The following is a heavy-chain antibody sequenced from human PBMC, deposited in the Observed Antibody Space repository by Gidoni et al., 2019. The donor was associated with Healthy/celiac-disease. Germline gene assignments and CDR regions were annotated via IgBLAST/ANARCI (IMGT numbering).Heavy chain of an antibody. CDR3: AGGYSYGSYAFDI. V-gene: IGHV4-59*01. CDR1: GGSISSYY. Sequence: QVQLQESGPGLVKPSETLSLPCTASGGSISSYYWSWIRQPPGKGLEWIGYIYYSGSTNYNPSLKSRVTISVDTSKNQFSLKLSSVTAADTAVYYCAGGYSYGSYAFDIWGQGTMVTVSS. D-gene: IGHD5-18*01. J-gene: IGHJ3*02. CDR2: IYYSGST.